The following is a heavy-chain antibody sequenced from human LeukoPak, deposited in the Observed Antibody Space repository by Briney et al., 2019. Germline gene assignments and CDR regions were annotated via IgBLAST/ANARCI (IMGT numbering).Heavy chain of an antibody. CDR3: ARQHYDSSGYSLDY. CDR1: GGSISSGGYY. V-gene: IGHV4-31*03. CDR2: IYYSGST. Sequence: SQTLSLTCTVSGGSISSGGYYWIWLRQHPGKGRVWIGYIYYSGSTYYNPSLKSRVTISIDTSKNQFSLKLSSVTAADTAVYYCARQHYDSSGYSLDYWGQGTLVSVCS. J-gene: IGHJ4*02. D-gene: IGHD3-22*01.